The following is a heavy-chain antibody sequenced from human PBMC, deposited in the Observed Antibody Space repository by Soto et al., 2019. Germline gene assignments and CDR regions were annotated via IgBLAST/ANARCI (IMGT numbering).Heavy chain of an antibody. V-gene: IGHV3-7*01. CDR2: IKEDGSEK. Sequence: LRLSCAASGFTFSSSWMNWVRQAPGKGLEWVAGIKEDGSEKYYVDIVKGRFTISRDNVENSLYLQMNSLRGEDSAVYFCARDRGYSSYDYWGLGTLVTVAS. D-gene: IGHD5-18*01. J-gene: IGHJ4*02. CDR1: GFTFSSSW. CDR3: ARDRGYSSYDY.